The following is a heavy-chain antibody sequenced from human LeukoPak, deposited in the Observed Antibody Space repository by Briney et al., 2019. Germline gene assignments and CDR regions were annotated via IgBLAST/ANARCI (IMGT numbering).Heavy chain of an antibody. D-gene: IGHD3-10*01. J-gene: IGHJ6*02. V-gene: IGHV1-18*01. CDR1: GYTFTSYG. Sequence: ASVKVSCKASGYTFTSYGISWVRQARGQGLEWMGWISAYNGNTNYAQKLQGRVTMTTDTSTSTAYMELRSLRSDDTAVYYCAREVSMVRGVHYYYYGMDVWGQGTTVTVSS. CDR2: ISAYNGNT. CDR3: AREVSMVRGVHYYYYGMDV.